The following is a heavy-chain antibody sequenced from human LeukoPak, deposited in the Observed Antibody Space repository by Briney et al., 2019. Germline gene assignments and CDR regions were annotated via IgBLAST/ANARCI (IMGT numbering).Heavy chain of an antibody. Sequence: GRSLRLSCAASGFTFTTYGMHWVRQAPGKGLEWVATISSDGSAKYYADSVQGRFTISRDNSKNTLDQQMNSLRLDDTAVYYCAKGLNGNWFDPWGQGTLVIVSS. CDR3: AKGLNGNWFDP. J-gene: IGHJ5*02. CDR1: GFTFTTYG. V-gene: IGHV3-30*18. CDR2: ISSDGSAK.